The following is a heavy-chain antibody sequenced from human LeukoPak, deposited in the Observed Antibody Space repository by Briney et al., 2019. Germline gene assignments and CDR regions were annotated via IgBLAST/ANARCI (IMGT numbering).Heavy chain of an antibody. V-gene: IGHV3-21*01. J-gene: IGHJ5*02. CDR2: ISSSSSYI. D-gene: IGHD2-2*01. CDR3: ARDRGEYQLLTWSDP. CDR1: GFTFSSYS. Sequence: PGGSLRLSCAASGFTFSSYSMNWVRQAPGKGLEWVSSISSSSSYIYYADSVKGRFTISRDNAKNSLYLQMNSLRAEDTAVYYCARDRGEYQLLTWSDPWGQGTLVTVSS.